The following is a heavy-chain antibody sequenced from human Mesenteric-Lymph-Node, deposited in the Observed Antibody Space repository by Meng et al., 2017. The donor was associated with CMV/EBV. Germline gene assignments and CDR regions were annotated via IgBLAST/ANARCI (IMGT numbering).Heavy chain of an antibody. Sequence: SCAASGFTVSSNYMSWVRQAPGKGLEWVSVIYSGGSTYYADSVKGRFTISRDNSKNTLYMQMNSLRAEDTSVYYCAKGSDIVVDHWGQGTLVTVSS. CDR1: GFTVSSNY. CDR3: AKGSDIVVDH. D-gene: IGHD2-15*01. CDR2: IYSGGST. J-gene: IGHJ4*02. V-gene: IGHV3-66*02.